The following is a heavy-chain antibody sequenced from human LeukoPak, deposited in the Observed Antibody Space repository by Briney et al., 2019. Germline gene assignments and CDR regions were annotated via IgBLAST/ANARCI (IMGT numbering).Heavy chain of an antibody. Sequence: GGSLRLSCAASGFTFSSYAMSWVRQAPGKGLEWVSAISGSGGSTYYADSVKGRFTISRDNSENTLYLQMNSLRAEDTAVYYCAKKPYDILTGYKSDWGQGTLVTVSS. J-gene: IGHJ4*02. CDR3: AKKPYDILTGYKSD. V-gene: IGHV3-23*01. CDR2: ISGSGGST. CDR1: GFTFSSYA. D-gene: IGHD3-9*01.